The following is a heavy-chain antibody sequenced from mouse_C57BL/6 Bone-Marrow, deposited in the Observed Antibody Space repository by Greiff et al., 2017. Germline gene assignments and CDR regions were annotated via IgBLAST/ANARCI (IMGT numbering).Heavy chain of an antibody. CDR2: IDPEDGET. J-gene: IGHJ2*01. CDR1: GFNIKDYY. D-gene: IGHD1-1*01. CDR3: TRSLIYYGTNY. V-gene: IGHV14-2*01. Sequence: VQLQQSGAELVKPGASVKLSCTASGFNIKDYYIHWVKQRPEQGLEWIGRIDPEDGETNYAPKFQDKATITADTSSNTAYLQLSSLTSEDTAVYYCTRSLIYYGTNYWGQGTTLTVSS.